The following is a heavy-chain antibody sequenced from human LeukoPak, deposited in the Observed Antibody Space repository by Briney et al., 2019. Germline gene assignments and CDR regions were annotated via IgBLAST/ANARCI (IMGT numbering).Heavy chain of an antibody. CDR2: ISSSSSYI. CDR1: GFTFSSYS. D-gene: IGHD2-15*01. Sequence: GGSLRLSCAASGFTFSSYSMNWVRQAPGKGLEWVSSISSSSSYIYYADSVKGRFTISRDNAKNSLYLQMNSLRAEDTAVYYCATALGYCSGGSCYFDYWGQGTLVTVSS. J-gene: IGHJ4*02. V-gene: IGHV3-21*01. CDR3: ATALGYCSGGSCYFDY.